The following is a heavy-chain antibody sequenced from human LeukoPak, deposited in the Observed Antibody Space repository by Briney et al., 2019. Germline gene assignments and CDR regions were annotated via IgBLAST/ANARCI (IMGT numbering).Heavy chain of an antibody. V-gene: IGHV4-59*01. J-gene: IGHJ4*02. CDR2: IYYSGST. CDR3: ARAGQWLVYFDY. Sequence: PSETLSLTCTVSGGSISSYYWSWIRQPPGKGLEWIGYIYYSGSTNYNPSLKSRVTISVDTSKNQFSLKLSSVTAADTAVYYCARAGQWLVYFDYWGQGTLVTASS. D-gene: IGHD6-19*01. CDR1: GGSISSYY.